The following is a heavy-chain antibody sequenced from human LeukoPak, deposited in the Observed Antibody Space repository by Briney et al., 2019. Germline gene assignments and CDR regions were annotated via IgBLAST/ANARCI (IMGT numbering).Heavy chain of an antibody. CDR2: ISGSSRST. V-gene: IGHV3-21*01. D-gene: IGHD4-11*01. CDR3: TRVYVPSSDESRLHGMDV. J-gene: IGHJ6*02. Sequence: PGGSLRLSCAASGFTFHNNGMSWVRQAPGKGLEWVSAISGSSRSTYHAESVKGRFTISRDNAKKSLYLQMDSLTAEDTAVYYCTRVYVPSSDESRLHGMDVWGQGTTVTVSS. CDR1: GFTFHNNG.